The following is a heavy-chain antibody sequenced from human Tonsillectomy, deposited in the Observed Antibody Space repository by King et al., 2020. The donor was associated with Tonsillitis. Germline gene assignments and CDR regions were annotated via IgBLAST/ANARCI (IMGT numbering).Heavy chain of an antibody. CDR2: ISYSGNM. V-gene: IGHV4-39*07. Sequence: LQLQESGPGLVKPSETLSLTCTVSGGSISSSSYYWGWIRQPPGKGLEWIGSISYSGNMYCNPSLRSRVTISVDTSKNQFSLKLSSVTAADTAVYYCARHLPWLQWFDPWGQGTLVTVSS. J-gene: IGHJ5*02. CDR3: ARHLPWLQWFDP. D-gene: IGHD3-9*01. CDR1: GGSISSSSYY.